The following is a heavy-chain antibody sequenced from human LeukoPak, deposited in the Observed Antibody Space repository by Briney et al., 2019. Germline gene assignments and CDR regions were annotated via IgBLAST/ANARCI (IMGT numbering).Heavy chain of an antibody. CDR3: TRQPDYGDYG. CDR1: GFTLGVYA. Sequence: GGSLRLSCTAAGFTLGVYAMSWFRQAPGKGLEWVGFIRSKAYGGTTEYAASVKGRFTISRDDSKSIAYLQMNSLKTEDTAVYYCTRQPDYGDYGGGQGTLVTVSS. J-gene: IGHJ4*02. CDR2: IRSKAYGGTT. V-gene: IGHV3-49*03. D-gene: IGHD4-17*01.